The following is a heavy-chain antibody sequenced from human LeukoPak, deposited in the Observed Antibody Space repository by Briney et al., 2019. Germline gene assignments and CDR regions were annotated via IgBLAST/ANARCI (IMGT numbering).Heavy chain of an antibody. CDR2: IYYSGST. Sequence: PSETLSLPCIVSGGSISSYYWSWIRQPPGKDLEWIGYIYYSGSTNYNPSLKSRVTISVDTSRNQFSLKLSSVTAADTAVYYCARHPEYYDILTGFRYYFDYWGQGTLVTVSS. CDR3: ARHPEYYDILTGFRYYFDY. CDR1: GGSISSYY. D-gene: IGHD3-9*01. J-gene: IGHJ4*02. V-gene: IGHV4-59*01.